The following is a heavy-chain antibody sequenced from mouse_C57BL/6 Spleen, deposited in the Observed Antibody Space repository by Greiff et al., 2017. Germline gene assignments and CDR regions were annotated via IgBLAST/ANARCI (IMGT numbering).Heavy chain of an antibody. CDR3: ARGVYYYGSSYGDY. D-gene: IGHD1-1*01. Sequence: VQLQQPGAELVRPGSSVKLSCKASGYTFTSYWMDWVKQRPGQGLEWIGNIYPADSETNYNQKFKGKATLTVDTSSSTAYMQLSSLTTEDSAVSYCARGVYYYGSSYGDYWGQGTTLTVSS. CDR2: IYPADSET. J-gene: IGHJ2*01. CDR1: GYTFTSYW. V-gene: IGHV1-61*01.